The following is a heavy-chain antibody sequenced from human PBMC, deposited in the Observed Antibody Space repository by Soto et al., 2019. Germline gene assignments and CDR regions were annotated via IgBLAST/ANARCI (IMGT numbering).Heavy chain of an antibody. V-gene: IGHV3-30*18. Sequence: PGWSLSLSRASSIFTFNSFGMHWGRQAPGKGLEWVAVISYDGNHKFCADSVKGRFTISRDNSKNTLYLQMNSLRAEDTAVYYCAKVPATEDYYGMDVWGQGTTVTVSS. J-gene: IGHJ6*02. CDR3: AKVPATEDYYGMDV. CDR2: ISYDGNHK. CDR1: IFTFNSFG.